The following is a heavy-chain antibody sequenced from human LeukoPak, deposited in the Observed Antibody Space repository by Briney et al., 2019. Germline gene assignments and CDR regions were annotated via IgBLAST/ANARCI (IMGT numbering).Heavy chain of an antibody. J-gene: IGHJ4*02. D-gene: IGHD3-9*01. CDR3: AKTDPADWYYFDY. Sequence: SGGSLRLSCAASGFAFSNYAMNWVRQAPGKGLEWVSAINGRGGSTFYADSVKGRFTISRDNSENTLYLQMNTLRAEDTAVYYCAKTDPADWYYFDYWGQGTLVTVSS. CDR1: GFAFSNYA. V-gene: IGHV3-23*01. CDR2: INGRGGST.